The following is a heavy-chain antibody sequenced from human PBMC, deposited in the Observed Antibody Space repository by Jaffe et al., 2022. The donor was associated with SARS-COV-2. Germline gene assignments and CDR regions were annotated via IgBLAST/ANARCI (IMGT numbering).Heavy chain of an antibody. J-gene: IGHJ6*02. CDR2: ISYDGSNK. Sequence: QVQLVESGGGVVQPGRSLRLSCAASGFTFSSYAMHWVRQAPGKGLEWVAVISYDGSNKYYADSVKGRFTISRDNSKNTLYLQMNSLRAEDTAVYYCARRAVVVGYYYGMDVWGQGTTVTVSS. CDR3: ARRAVVVGYYYGMDV. D-gene: IGHD2-15*01. CDR1: GFTFSSYA. V-gene: IGHV3-30-3*01.